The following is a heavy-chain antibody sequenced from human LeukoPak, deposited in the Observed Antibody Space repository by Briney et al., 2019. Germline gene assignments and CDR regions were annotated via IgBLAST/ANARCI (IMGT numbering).Heavy chain of an antibody. CDR1: GDSVSSNSAT. J-gene: IGHJ3*02. Sequence: SQTLSLTCAISGDSVSSNSATWNWIRQSPSRGLEWLGRTYYKSKWYNDYTVSVKSRITINSDTSKNQFSLQLDSVTPEDTAVYYCARVSSPWSPRDAFDIWGQGIMVTVSS. CDR2: TYYKSKWYN. V-gene: IGHV6-1*01. D-gene: IGHD1-26*01. CDR3: ARVSSPWSPRDAFDI.